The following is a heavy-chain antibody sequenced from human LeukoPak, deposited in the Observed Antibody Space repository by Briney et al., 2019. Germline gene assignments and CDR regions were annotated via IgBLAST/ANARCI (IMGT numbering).Heavy chain of an antibody. V-gene: IGHV4-59*01. CDR2: IYYSGST. Sequence: SETLSLTCTVSGGSISSYYWSWLRQPPGKGLEWIGYIYYSGSTNYNPSLKSRVTISVDTSKNQFSLKLSSVTAAVTAVYYCAREICSSTSCAGNWFDPWGQGTLVTVSS. J-gene: IGHJ5*02. CDR3: AREICSSTSCAGNWFDP. D-gene: IGHD2-2*01. CDR1: GGSISSYY.